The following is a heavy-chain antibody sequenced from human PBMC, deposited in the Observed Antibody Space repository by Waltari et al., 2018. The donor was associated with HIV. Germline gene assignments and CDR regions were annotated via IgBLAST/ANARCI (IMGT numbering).Heavy chain of an antibody. CDR2: IWYDGGNE. V-gene: IGHV3-33*01. D-gene: IGHD1-20*01. CDR3: ARDWTITATTRVDF. CDR1: GFIFNKFG. J-gene: IGHJ4*03. Sequence: QVQLAESGGGVVQPARRLRLYCVASGFIFNKFGMHWVRHKPGKGIGGVASIWYDGGNEYYADSVKGRFTISRDNSKNTLYLQMNSLRAEDTAVYYCARDWTITATTRVDFWGPGTLVTVSS.